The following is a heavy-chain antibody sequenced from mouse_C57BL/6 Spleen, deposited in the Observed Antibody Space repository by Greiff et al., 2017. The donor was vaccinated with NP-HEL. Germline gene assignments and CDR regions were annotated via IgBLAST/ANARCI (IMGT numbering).Heavy chain of an antibody. D-gene: IGHD1-1*01. J-gene: IGHJ2*01. Sequence: ESGPGLVKPSQSLSLTCSVTGYSITSGYYWNWIRQFPGNKLEWMGYISYDGSNNYNPSLKNRISITRDTSKNQFFLKLNSVTTEDTATYYCARDSYGSSSLDYWGQGTTLTVSS. CDR2: ISYDGSN. CDR3: ARDSYGSSSLDY. V-gene: IGHV3-6*01. CDR1: GYSITSGYY.